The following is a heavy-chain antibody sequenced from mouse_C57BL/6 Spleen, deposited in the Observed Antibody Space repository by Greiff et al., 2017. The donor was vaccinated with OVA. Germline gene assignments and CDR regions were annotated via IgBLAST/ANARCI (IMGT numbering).Heavy chain of an antibody. V-gene: IGHV1-26*01. CDR3: ARGDGYHYVYYFDY. Sequence: EVQLQQSGPELVKPGASVKISCKASGYTFTDYYMNWVKQSHGKSLEWIGDINPNNGGTSYNQKFKGKATLTVDKSSSTAYMELRSLTSEDSAVYYCARGDGYHYVYYFDYWGQGTTLTVSS. CDR2: INPNNGGT. J-gene: IGHJ2*01. D-gene: IGHD2-3*01. CDR1: GYTFTDYY.